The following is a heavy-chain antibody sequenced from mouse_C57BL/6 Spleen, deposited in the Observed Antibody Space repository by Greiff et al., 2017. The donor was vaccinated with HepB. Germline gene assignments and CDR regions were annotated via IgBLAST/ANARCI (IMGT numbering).Heavy chain of an antibody. CDR1: LYTFTDYN. J-gene: IGHJ4*01. CDR3: ARSYYGSSYAMDY. D-gene: IGHD1-1*01. V-gene: IGHV1-18*01. Sequence: EVHLQHSGPELVKPGASVKIPCKSSLYTFTDYNMDWVKQSHGKSLEWIGDINPNNGGTIYNQKFKGKATLTVDKSSSTAYMELRSLTSEDTAVYYCARSYYGSSYAMDYWGQGTSVTVSS. CDR2: INPNNGGT.